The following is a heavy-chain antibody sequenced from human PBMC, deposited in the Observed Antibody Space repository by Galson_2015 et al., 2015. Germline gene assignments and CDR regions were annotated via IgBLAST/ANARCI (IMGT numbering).Heavy chain of an antibody. CDR1: GYTFNNYA. J-gene: IGHJ4*02. CDR2: ISAYNGHT. D-gene: IGHD3-22*01. V-gene: IGHV1-18*01. CDR3: ARHWWHFYDGLGHYALNDFGY. Sequence: SVKVSCKASGYTFNNYAINWVRQAPGQGHQGLGWISAYNGHTSYAQTLQGRLTMTTDTFTSTAYMDLTSLTSDDTAVYYCARHWWHFYDGLGHYALNDFGYWGQGTLGTVAS.